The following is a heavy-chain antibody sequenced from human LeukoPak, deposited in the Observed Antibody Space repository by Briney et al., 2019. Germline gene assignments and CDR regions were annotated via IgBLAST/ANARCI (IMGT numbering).Heavy chain of an antibody. D-gene: IGHD3-22*01. CDR3: AREYYYDSSGYLGDI. J-gene: IGHJ3*02. CDR1: GGSISSYY. Sequence: SETLSLTCTVSGGSISSYYWSWIRQPAGKGLEWIGRIYTSGSTNYNTSLKSRVTISVDTSKNQFSLKLTSVTAADTAVYYCAREYYYDSSGYLGDIWGQGTVVTVSS. CDR2: IYTSGST. V-gene: IGHV4-4*07.